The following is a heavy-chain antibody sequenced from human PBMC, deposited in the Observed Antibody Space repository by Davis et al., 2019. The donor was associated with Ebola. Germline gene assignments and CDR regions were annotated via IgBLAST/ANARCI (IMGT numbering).Heavy chain of an antibody. CDR1: GGSISSYY. D-gene: IGHD6-13*01. V-gene: IGHV4-59*01. J-gene: IGHJ6*02. CDR3: ARSIAAAATDYGMDV. CDR2: IYYSGST. Sequence: PSETLSLTCTVSGGSISSYYWSWIRQPPGKGLEWIGYIYYSGSTNYNPSLKSRVPISVDTSKNQFSLKLSSVTAADTAVYYCARSIAAAATDYGMDVWGQGTTVTVSS.